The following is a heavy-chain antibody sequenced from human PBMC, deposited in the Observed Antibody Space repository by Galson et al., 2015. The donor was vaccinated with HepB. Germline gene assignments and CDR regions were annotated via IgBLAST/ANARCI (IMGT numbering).Heavy chain of an antibody. CDR2: IIPILGMA. V-gene: IGHV1-69*04. Sequence: SVKASCKASGGTFSSYAISWVRQAPGQGLEWMGRIIPILGMANYAQKFQGRVTITADKSTSTAYMELSSLRSEDTAVYYCARDGIGDGYTWRSDYWGQGTLVTVSS. J-gene: IGHJ4*02. CDR3: ARDGIGDGYTWRSDY. D-gene: IGHD5-24*01. CDR1: GGTFSSYA.